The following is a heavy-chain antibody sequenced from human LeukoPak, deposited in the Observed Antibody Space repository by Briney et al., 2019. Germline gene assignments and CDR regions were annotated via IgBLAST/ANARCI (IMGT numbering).Heavy chain of an antibody. CDR1: RFTFSSYS. CDR3: ARELIAEYSSSGFDY. Sequence: GGSLRLSCAASRFTFSSYSMNWVRQAPGKGLEWVSSISSSSSYIYYADSVKGRFTISRDNAKNSLYLQMNSLRAEDTAVYYCARELIAEYSSSGFDYWGQGTLVTVSS. V-gene: IGHV3-21*01. D-gene: IGHD6-6*01. J-gene: IGHJ4*02. CDR2: ISSSSSYI.